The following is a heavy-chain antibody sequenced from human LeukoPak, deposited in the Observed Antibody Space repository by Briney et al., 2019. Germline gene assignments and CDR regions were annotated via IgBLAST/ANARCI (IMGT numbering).Heavy chain of an antibody. D-gene: IGHD3-9*01. V-gene: IGHV4-59*01. CDR3: ARDAPYDVLTGYTPGYWYFDL. CDR1: GGSIGSYY. Sequence: SETLSLTCTVSGGSIGSYYWSWIRQPPGKGLEWIGYVYYSGGTNYNPSLESRVTISVDTSKNLFSLRLKSVTAADTAVYYCARDAPYDVLTGYTPGYWYFDLWGRGTLVTVSS. J-gene: IGHJ2*01. CDR2: VYYSGGT.